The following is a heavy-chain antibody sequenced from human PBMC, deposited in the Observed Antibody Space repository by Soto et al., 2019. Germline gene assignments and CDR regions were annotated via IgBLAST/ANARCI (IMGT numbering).Heavy chain of an antibody. J-gene: IGHJ4*02. Sequence: SETLSLTCTVSGGSISSGGYYWSWIHQHPGKGLEWIGYIYYSGSTYYNPSLKSRVTISVDTSKNQFSLKLSSVTAADTAVYYCARVWGSYRYGTFDYWGQGTLVTVSS. V-gene: IGHV4-31*03. CDR3: ARVWGSYRYGTFDY. CDR1: GGSISSGGYY. CDR2: IYYSGST. D-gene: IGHD3-16*02.